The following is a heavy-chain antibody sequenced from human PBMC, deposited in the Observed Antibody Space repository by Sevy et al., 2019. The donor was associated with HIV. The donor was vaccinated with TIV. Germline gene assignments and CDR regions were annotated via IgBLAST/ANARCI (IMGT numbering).Heavy chain of an antibody. Sequence: SETLSLTCAVSGGSFXGYSWDWIRQPPGKGLEWIGEVNHSGSTNYNPSLKRRVTISVDTSKNQFSLKLNFGTAADTAVYYXXXXXXXVVPSXXXXXXXXTXXXXXXXWGXXXLVTVSS. V-gene: IGHV4-34*01. J-gene: IGHJ2*01. CDR1: GGSFXGYS. CDR2: VNHSGST. D-gene: IGHD3-3*01. CDR3: XXXXXXVVPSXXXXXXXXTXXXXXXX.